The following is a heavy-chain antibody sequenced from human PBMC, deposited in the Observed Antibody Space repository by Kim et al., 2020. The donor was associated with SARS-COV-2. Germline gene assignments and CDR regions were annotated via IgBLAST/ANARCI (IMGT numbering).Heavy chain of an antibody. J-gene: IGHJ6*02. CDR1: GYTFTSYA. D-gene: IGHD6-13*01. CDR3: AREQLVIYYYYYYGMDV. CDR2: INTNTGNP. Sequence: ASVKVSCKASGYTFTSYAMNWVRQAPGQGLEWMGWINTNTGNPTYAQGFTGRFVFSLDTSVSTAYLQISSIKAEDTAVYYCAREQLVIYYYYYYGMDVWGQGTTVTVSS. V-gene: IGHV7-4-1*02.